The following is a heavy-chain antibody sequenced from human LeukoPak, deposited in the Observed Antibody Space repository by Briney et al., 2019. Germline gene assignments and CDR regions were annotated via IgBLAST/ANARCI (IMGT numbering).Heavy chain of an antibody. J-gene: IGHJ4*02. D-gene: IGHD6-19*01. CDR3: ARESGYSSGWYIFDY. CDR1: GFTFSSTG. V-gene: IGHV3-30*03. Sequence: PGGSLRLSCTASGFTFSSTGMHWVRQAPGEGLDWVASISYDGSSKKYVDSVKGRFTISRDNSKRTLYLQMNSLRAEDTAVYYCARESGYSSGWYIFDYWGQGTLVTVSS. CDR2: ISYDGSSK.